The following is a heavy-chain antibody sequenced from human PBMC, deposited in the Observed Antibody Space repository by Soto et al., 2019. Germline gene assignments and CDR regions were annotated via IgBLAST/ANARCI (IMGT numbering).Heavy chain of an antibody. D-gene: IGHD1-7*01. Sequence: ASVKVSCKASGYTFSDYYMHWVRQAPGQGLEWMGWINPNRGDTNYAQKFQVRVTITRGTSISTAYMELSRLRSDDTAVYYCARDYGRSLYKWNYVGWFDPWGQGTLVTVSS. CDR1: GYTFSDYY. CDR2: INPNRGDT. CDR3: ARDYGRSLYKWNYVGWFDP. J-gene: IGHJ5*02. V-gene: IGHV1-2*02.